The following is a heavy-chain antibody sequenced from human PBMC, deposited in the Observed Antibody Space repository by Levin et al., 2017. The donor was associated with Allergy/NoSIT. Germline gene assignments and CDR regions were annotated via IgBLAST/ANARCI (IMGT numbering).Heavy chain of an antibody. CDR1: GFTFSSYA. CDR2: ISGSGGST. J-gene: IGHJ6*02. D-gene: IGHD3-10*01. Sequence: GESLKISCAASGFTFSSYAMSWVRQAPGKGLEWVSAISGSGGSTYHADSVKGRFTISRDNSKNTLYLQMNSLRAEDTAVYYCAKEFCLWVCGMDVWGQGTTVTVSS. V-gene: IGHV3-23*01. CDR3: AKEFCLWVCGMDV.